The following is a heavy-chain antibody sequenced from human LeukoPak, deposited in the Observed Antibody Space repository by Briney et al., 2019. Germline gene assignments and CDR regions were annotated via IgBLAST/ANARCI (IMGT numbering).Heavy chain of an antibody. CDR1: GFTFSSYG. Sequence: PGRSLRLSCAASGFTFSSYGMHWVRQAPGKGLEWVAVIWYDGSNKYYADSVKGRFTISRDNSKNTLYLQMNSLRAEDTAVYYCANDFGSPENYWGQGTLVTVSS. D-gene: IGHD1-26*01. J-gene: IGHJ4*02. CDR2: IWYDGSNK. CDR3: ANDFGSPENY. V-gene: IGHV3-33*06.